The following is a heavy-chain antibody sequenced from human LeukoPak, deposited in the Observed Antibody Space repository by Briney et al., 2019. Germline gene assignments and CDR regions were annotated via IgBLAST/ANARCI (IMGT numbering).Heavy chain of an antibody. Sequence: SQSLSLTCAVSGVSLSTSSYYWGWIRETPGRGLDWIGRIYYSGSTYYNPALKSRVTISVGRSKIQIALKLSSVTAADTAVYYGERRAGVGQQWLVHGYFDYWGQGTLVTVSS. CDR1: GVSLSTSSYY. D-gene: IGHD6-19*01. J-gene: IGHJ4*02. CDR2: IYYSGST. V-gene: IGHV4-39*01. CDR3: ERRAGVGQQWLVHGYFDY.